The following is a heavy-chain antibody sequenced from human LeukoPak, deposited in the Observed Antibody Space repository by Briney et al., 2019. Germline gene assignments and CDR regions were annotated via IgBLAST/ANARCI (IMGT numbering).Heavy chain of an antibody. V-gene: IGHV3-23*01. CDR1: GFTVSSYA. J-gene: IGHJ4*02. Sequence: GGSLRLSCAASGFTVSSYAMSWVRQAPGKGLEWVSAISGSGGSTYYADSVKGRFTISRDNSKNTLYLQMNSLRAEDTAVYYCAKDGEAGYATLDYWGQGTLVTVSS. CDR2: ISGSGGST. D-gene: IGHD3-10*01. CDR3: AKDGEAGYATLDY.